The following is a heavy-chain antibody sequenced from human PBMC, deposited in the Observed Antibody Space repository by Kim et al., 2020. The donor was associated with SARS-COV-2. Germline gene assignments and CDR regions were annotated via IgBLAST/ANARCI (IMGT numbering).Heavy chain of an antibody. Sequence: STNYNPSLKSRVTISVDTSKNQFSLTLSSVTAADTAVYYCARDGIAAWDYWGQGTLVTVSS. V-gene: IGHV4-59*01. CDR2: ST. D-gene: IGHD6-25*01. CDR3: ARDGIAAWDY. J-gene: IGHJ4*02.